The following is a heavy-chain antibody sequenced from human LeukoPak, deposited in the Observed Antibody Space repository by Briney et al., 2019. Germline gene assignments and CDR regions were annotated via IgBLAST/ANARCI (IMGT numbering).Heavy chain of an antibody. CDR2: IIPIFGTA. D-gene: IGHD2-15*01. V-gene: IGHV1-69*13. CDR3: ARGVVAATDNWFDP. J-gene: IGHJ5*02. CDR1: GGTFSSYA. Sequence: SVKVSCKASGGTFSSYAISWVRQAPGQGLEWMGGIIPIFGTANYAQKFQGRVTITADESTSTAYMELNSLRSEDTAVYYCARGVVAATDNWFDPWGQGTLVTVSS.